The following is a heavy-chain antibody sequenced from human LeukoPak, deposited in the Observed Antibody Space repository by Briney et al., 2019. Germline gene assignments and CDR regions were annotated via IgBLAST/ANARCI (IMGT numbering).Heavy chain of an antibody. CDR1: GFTFSSYW. V-gene: IGHV3-7*01. J-gene: IGHJ4*02. CDR3: AKLGSYGYMDNDY. Sequence: PGGSLRLSCAASGFTFSSYWMSWVRQAPGKGLEWVANIKQDGSEKYYVDSVKGRFTISRDNVKNSLYLQMNSLSAEDTAVYYCAKLGSYGYMDNDYWGQGTLVSVSS. D-gene: IGHD5-18*01. CDR2: IKQDGSEK.